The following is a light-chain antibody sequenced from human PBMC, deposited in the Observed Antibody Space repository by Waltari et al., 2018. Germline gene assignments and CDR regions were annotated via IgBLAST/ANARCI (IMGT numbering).Light chain of an antibody. CDR3: QQYVTTRT. J-gene: IGKJ4*01. CDR2: WAS. Sequence: DIVMTQSPDSLAVSLGERASINCTSSQTLLYNSNNKNYLAWYQLKPGQPPKLLIYWASTRQSGVPDRFSGSGSGTDFTLTISSLQAGDVAVYYCQQYVTTRTFGGGTKVELK. V-gene: IGKV4-1*01. CDR1: QTLLYNSNNKNY.